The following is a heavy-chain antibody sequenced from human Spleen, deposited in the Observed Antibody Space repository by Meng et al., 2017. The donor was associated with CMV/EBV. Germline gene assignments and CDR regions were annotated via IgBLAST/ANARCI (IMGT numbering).Heavy chain of an antibody. V-gene: IGHV6-1*01. J-gene: IGHJ3*02. CDR2: TYYWSKWSN. Sequence: SETLSLTCAISGDSVATIGGAWNWIRQSPSRGLEWLGRTYYWSKWSNDYAMSVKGRITINANTSKNQFSQQLTSVTPDDTAVYYCGRGRNHGFDIWGQGTMVTVSS. CDR3: GRGRNHGFDI. CDR1: GDSVATIGGA. D-gene: IGHD5-24*01.